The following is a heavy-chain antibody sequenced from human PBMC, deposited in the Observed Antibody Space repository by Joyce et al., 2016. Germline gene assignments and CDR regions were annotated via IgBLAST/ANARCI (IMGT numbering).Heavy chain of an antibody. V-gene: IGHV1-8*01. Sequence: QVQLVQSAAEVKKPGASVKVSCKASGYTFTSYDINWVRQATGQGLEWMGWMNPNNGNTDFAQKFQGRVSMTRNTSMSTAYMELSGLRSEDTAVYYCAREAVTGTDLWGQGTLVTVSS. D-gene: IGHD1-7*01. CDR2: MNPNNGNT. CDR3: AREAVTGTDL. CDR1: GYTFTSYD. J-gene: IGHJ5*02.